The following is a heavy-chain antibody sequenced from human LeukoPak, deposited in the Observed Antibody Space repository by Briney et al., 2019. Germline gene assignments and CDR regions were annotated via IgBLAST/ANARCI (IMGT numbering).Heavy chain of an antibody. CDR3: ARGTMNLDC. D-gene: IGHD3-22*01. CDR2: INPYSGDT. V-gene: IGHV1-2*02. Sequence: ASVKVSCKASGYTFTGYYIHWVRQAPGQGLEWMGWINPYSGDTAYAQKFQGRVTMTRDTSINTAYMELNRLKFDDTAVYYCARGTMNLDCWRQGTLNSVSS. J-gene: IGHJ4*02. CDR1: GYTFTGYY.